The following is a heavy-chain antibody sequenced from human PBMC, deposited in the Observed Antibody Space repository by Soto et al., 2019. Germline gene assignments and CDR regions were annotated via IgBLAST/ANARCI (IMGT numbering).Heavy chain of an antibody. CDR1: GYTFTSYY. J-gene: IGHJ5*02. D-gene: IGHD4-17*01. CDR3: AMGYDYGDSRIDNWFDP. CDR2: INPSGGST. V-gene: IGHV1-46*01. Sequence: ASVKVSCKASGYTFTSYYMHWVRQAPGQGLEWMGIINPSGGSTSYAQKFQGRVTMTRDTSTSTVYMELSSLRSEDTAVYYCAMGYDYGDSRIDNWFDPWGQGTLVTVSS.